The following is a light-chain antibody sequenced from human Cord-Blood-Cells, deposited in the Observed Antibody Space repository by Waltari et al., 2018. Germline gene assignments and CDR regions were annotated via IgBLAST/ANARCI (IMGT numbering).Light chain of an antibody. CDR1: NIGSKS. CDR3: QVWDSSSDHVV. J-gene: IGLJ2*01. CDR2: DDS. V-gene: IGLV3-21*03. Sequence: SYVLTQPPSVSVAPGKTARITCGGNNIGSKSVHWYQQKPGQAPVLVVYDDSDRPSGFPGRLSGSHSGNTATLTISRVEAGDEADYYCQVWDSSSDHVVCGGGTKLTVL.